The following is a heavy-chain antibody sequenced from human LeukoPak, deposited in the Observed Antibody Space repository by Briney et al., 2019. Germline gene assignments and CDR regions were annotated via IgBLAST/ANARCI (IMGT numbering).Heavy chain of an antibody. D-gene: IGHD6-13*01. V-gene: IGHV3-23*01. J-gene: IGHJ4*02. CDR1: GFTFTSYG. Sequence: GGSLRLSCAASGFTFTSYGMSWVRQAPGQGLELVSAIRSSGGSTYYADSVKGRFTISRDYSKNTMYLQMNSLRAEDTAVYYCARVRTKRYSSSWYYDFFDYWGQGTLVTVSS. CDR3: ARVRTKRYSSSWYYDFFDY. CDR2: IRSSGGST.